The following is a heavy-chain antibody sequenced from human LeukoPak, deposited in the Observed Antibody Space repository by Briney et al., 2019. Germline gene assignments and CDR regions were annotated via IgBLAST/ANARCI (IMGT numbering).Heavy chain of an antibody. V-gene: IGHV3-23*01. CDR2: ISGRDGST. J-gene: IGHJ5*02. D-gene: IGHD3-16*01. CDR3: AKSGGVRFDP. Sequence: GGSLRLSCTASGFTFTSYAMSWVRQAPGKGLEWVSAISGRDGSTYYADSVKGRFTISRDNSKNTLYLQMNSLRAEDTAVYYCAKSGGVRFDPWGQGTLVTVSS. CDR1: GFTFTSYA.